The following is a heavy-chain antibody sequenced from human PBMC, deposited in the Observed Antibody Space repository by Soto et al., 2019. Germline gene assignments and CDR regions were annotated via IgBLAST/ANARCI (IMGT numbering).Heavy chain of an antibody. V-gene: IGHV3-30*18. D-gene: IGHD6-19*01. CDR3: VKDGSSGWPYFDDMDV. J-gene: IGHJ6*02. CDR2: ILYDGSKK. CDR1: GFTFSSYG. Sequence: PVGSLRLSGAASGFTFSSYGMHWVRQARGKGLEWVAVILYDGSKKYYADSVKGRFTISRDNSKNTLYLQMSSLRAEDTALYYCVKDGSSGWPYFDDMDVWGQGTTVTVSS.